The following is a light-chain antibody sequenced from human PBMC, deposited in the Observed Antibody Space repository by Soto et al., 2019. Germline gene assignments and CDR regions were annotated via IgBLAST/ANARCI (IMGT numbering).Light chain of an antibody. CDR2: DVD. CDR1: SSDVGNYNY. V-gene: IGLV2-11*01. CDR3: CSYAGGYTWI. J-gene: IGLJ2*01. Sequence: QSALTQPRSVSGSPGQSVTISCTGTSSDVGNYNYVSWYQQHPGKAPKLMIYDVDKRPSGVPDRFSGSKSGNTASLTISGLQAEDETDYYCCSYAGGYTWIFGGGTKVTVL.